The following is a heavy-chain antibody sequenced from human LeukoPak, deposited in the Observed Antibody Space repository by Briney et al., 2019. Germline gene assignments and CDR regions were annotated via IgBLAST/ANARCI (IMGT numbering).Heavy chain of an antibody. CDR2: ITSDGGMT. J-gene: IGHJ5*02. D-gene: IGHD1-1*01. CDR3: VRTGNFDP. Sequence: PGGSLRLSCAASGFTFSDYAMHWVRQAPGKGLQYVSTITSDGGMTYYADSVKGRFTISRDNSRNTLYLQMSSLRAEDTAVYYCVRTGNFDPWGQGTLVTVSS. V-gene: IGHV3-64D*09. CDR1: GFTFSDYA.